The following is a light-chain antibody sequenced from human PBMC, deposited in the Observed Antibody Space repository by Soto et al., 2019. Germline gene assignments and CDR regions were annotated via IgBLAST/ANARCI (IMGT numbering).Light chain of an antibody. V-gene: IGLV1-40*01. CDR1: SSNIGANYD. Sequence: QSVLTQPPSVSGAPGQRVTISCTGSSSNIGANYDVHWYRQLPGTAPKLLIYGDTNRPSGVPDRFSGSKSGTSASLAITGLQAEDEGDYYCQSYDFSLSGNVVFGGGTKLTVL. CDR3: QSYDFSLSGNVV. J-gene: IGLJ2*01. CDR2: GDT.